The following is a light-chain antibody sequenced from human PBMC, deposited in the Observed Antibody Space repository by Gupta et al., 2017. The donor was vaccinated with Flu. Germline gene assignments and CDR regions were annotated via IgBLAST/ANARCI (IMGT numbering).Light chain of an antibody. CDR2: DAS. J-gene: IGKJ4*01. Sequence: PATLSLSPGERATLSCRASQSVSSYLAWYQQKPGQAPSLLIYDASNRATGIPARFSGSGSGTDFTLTISSLEPEDFVVYFCQQRNNWPLTFGGGTKVEIK. CDR3: QQRNNWPLT. CDR1: QSVSSY. V-gene: IGKV3-11*01.